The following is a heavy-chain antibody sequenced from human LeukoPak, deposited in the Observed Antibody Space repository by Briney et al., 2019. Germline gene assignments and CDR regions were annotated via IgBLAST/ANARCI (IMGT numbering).Heavy chain of an antibody. CDR3: ARAGIIGVTSPGTLDY. CDR2: IYYSGST. D-gene: IGHD2-8*01. Sequence: SETLSLTCTVSGDPLNNYYWTWIRQPPGKGLECIGYIYYSGSTNYNPSLKGRLHVSVGTSQNQLSLKLGSGTAADPAVYYCARAGIIGVTSPGTLDYWGQGTLVTVSS. J-gene: IGHJ4*02. CDR1: GDPLNNYY. V-gene: IGHV4-59*01.